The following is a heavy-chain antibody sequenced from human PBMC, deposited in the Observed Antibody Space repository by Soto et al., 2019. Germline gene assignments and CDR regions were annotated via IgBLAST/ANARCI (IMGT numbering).Heavy chain of an antibody. CDR2: ISAYNGNT. D-gene: IGHD2-21*01. J-gene: IGHJ4*02. V-gene: IGHV1-18*01. CDR3: AEVFSVPPLDH. CDR1: GYTFTSYG. Sequence: QVQLVQSGAEVKKPGASVKVSCKASGYTFTSYGISWVRQAPGQGLEWMGWISAYNGNTNYAQKLQGRVTMTTDTATSTGYMERRSLISYDAAVYYCAEVFSVPPLDHGGQGTLVTVSS.